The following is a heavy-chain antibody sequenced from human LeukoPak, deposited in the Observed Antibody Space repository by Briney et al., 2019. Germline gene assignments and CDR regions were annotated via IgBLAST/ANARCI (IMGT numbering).Heavy chain of an antibody. Sequence: PGGSLRLSCAASGFTFNTFWMSWVRQAPGKGLEWVANIKHDGSEKYYVDSVKGRFTISRDNAKNSLYLQMNSLRAEDTAVYYCARDPGRTAFDYWGQGTMVTVSS. J-gene: IGHJ3*01. CDR1: GFTFNTFW. CDR2: IKHDGSEK. D-gene: IGHD1-1*01. CDR3: ARDPGRTAFDY. V-gene: IGHV3-7*01.